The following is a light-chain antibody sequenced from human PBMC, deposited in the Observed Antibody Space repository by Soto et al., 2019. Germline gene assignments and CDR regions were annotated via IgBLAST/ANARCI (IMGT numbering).Light chain of an antibody. V-gene: IGKV3-11*01. Sequence: ESVLTQSPATLSLSPGVIATISCRASQSVSSYLAWYQQKPGQAPRLLIYDAANRATGIPPRVSGSGSGTDFTLTISSLEPEVFASYYCQQRSTWPPTFGQGTKLEIK. CDR1: QSVSSY. J-gene: IGKJ2*01. CDR3: QQRSTWPPT. CDR2: DAA.